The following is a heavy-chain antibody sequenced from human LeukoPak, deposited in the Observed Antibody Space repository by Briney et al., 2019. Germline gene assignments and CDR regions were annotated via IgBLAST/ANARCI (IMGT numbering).Heavy chain of an antibody. CDR3: SREGRNDYPAFDI. CDR2: ISSSGSSV. CDR1: GFTFSSYE. J-gene: IGHJ3*02. D-gene: IGHD3-16*01. V-gene: IGHV3-48*03. Sequence: GGSLRLSCAASGFTFSSYEFNWVRQAPGKGLEWVSYISSSGSSVYYADSVKGRFTISRDNAKNSLFLQMNSLRAEDTSTYYCSREGRNDYPAFDIWGQGTMVTVSS.